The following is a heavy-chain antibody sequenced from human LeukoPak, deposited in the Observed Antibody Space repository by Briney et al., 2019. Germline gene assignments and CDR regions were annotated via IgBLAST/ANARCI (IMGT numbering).Heavy chain of an antibody. CDR2: IRSKAYGGTT. CDR3: ARDSGSGSYST. D-gene: IGHD3-10*01. CDR1: GFTFGDYA. Sequence: GGSLRLSCTASGFTFGDYAMSWVRQAPGKGLEWVGFIRSKAYGGTTEYAASVKGRFTISRDDSKSIAYLQMNSLRAEDTAVYYCARDSGSGSYSTWGQGTLVTVSS. J-gene: IGHJ5*02. V-gene: IGHV3-49*04.